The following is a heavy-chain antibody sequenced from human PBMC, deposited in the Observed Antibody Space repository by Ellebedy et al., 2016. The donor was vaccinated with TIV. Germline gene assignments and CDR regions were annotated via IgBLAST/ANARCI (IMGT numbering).Heavy chain of an antibody. J-gene: IGHJ3*02. D-gene: IGHD1-1*01. CDR3: ARPQTGRHDAFDI. CDR2: IYPGDSDT. Sequence: GESLKISXKGSGYSFTSYWIGWVRQMPGKGLEWMGIIYPGDSDTRYSPSFQGQVTISADKSISTAYLQWSSLKASDTAMYYCARPQTGRHDAFDIWGQGTMVTVSS. CDR1: GYSFTSYW. V-gene: IGHV5-51*01.